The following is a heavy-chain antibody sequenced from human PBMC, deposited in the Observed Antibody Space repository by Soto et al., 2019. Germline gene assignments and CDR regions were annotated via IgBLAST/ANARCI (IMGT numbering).Heavy chain of an antibody. Sequence: GGSLRLSCAASGFTFSSYAMSWVRQAPGKGLEWVSAISGSGGSTYYADSVKGRFTISRDNSKNTLYLQMNSLRAEDTAVYYCAKAPYCGGDCYSRGVFDYWGQGTLVTVSS. D-gene: IGHD2-21*02. J-gene: IGHJ4*02. CDR3: AKAPYCGGDCYSRGVFDY. V-gene: IGHV3-23*01. CDR1: GFTFSSYA. CDR2: ISGSGGST.